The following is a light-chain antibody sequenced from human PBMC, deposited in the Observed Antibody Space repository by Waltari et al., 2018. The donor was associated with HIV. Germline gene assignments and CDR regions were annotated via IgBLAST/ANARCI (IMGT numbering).Light chain of an antibody. V-gene: IGLV1-51*01. J-gene: IGLJ2*01. CDR3: EAWDSRLRAVL. Sequence: QSVLTQPPSVSAAPGQKVTISCSGSSSNIGRNYVSWYQQLPGTAPKLVIYDNTKRSSGTPDRFSDSQAGASATLDITGLQTGDEADYYCEAWDSRLRAVLFGGGTRLTVL. CDR2: DNT. CDR1: SSNIGRNY.